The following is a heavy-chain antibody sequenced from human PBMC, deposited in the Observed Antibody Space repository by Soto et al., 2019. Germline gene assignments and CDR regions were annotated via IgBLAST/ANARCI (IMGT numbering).Heavy chain of an antibody. Sequence: SETLSLTCTVSGGSISSGGYYWSWIRQHPGKGLEWIGYIYYSGSTYYNPSLKSRVTISVDTSKNQFSLKLSSVTAADTAVYYCARDRHNWNYGIDYWGQGTLVTVSS. CDR2: IYYSGST. V-gene: IGHV4-31*03. D-gene: IGHD1-7*01. CDR3: ARDRHNWNYGIDY. CDR1: GGSISSGGYY. J-gene: IGHJ4*02.